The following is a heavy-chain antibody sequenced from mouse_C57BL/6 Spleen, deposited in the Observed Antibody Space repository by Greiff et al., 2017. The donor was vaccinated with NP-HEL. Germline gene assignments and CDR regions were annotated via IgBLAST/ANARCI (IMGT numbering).Heavy chain of an antibody. Sequence: VKLMESGAELVKPGASVKISCKASGYAFSSYWMNWVKQRPGKGLEWIGQIYPGDGDTNYNGKFKGKATLTADKSSSTAYMQLRSLTSEDSAVYFGARGGPQAWFAYVGQGTLVTVSA. CDR1: GYAFSSYW. CDR3: ARGGPQAWFAY. V-gene: IGHV1-80*01. J-gene: IGHJ3*01. CDR2: IYPGDGDT.